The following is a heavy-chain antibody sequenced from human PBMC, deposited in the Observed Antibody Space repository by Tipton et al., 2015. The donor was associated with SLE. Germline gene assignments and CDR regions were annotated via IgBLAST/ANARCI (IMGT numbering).Heavy chain of an antibody. Sequence: GLVKPSDTLSLTCPVSGGSISSGGYSWSWIRQPLGKGLEWIGFIYHSGSTYYNPSLESRGTISVDTSKNQFPLNLRSVTAADTAVYYCARERTYGDYFYYYAVDVWGQGTTVTVSS. CDR2: IYHSGST. D-gene: IGHD4-17*01. J-gene: IGHJ6*02. CDR3: ARERTYGDYFYYYAVDV. V-gene: IGHV4-30-2*05. CDR1: GGSISSGGYS.